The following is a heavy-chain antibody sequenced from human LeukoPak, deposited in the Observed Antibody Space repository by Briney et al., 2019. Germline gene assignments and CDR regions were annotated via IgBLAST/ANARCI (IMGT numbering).Heavy chain of an antibody. D-gene: IGHD6-19*01. Sequence: ASETLSLTCTVSGGSISSSSYYWGWIRQPPGKGLEWIGTIYYSGSTYYNPSLKSRVTISVDTSKNQFSLKLSSVTAADTAVYYCARNSGSHYYGMDVWGQGTTVTVSS. V-gene: IGHV4-39*07. CDR2: IYYSGST. CDR3: ARNSGSHYYGMDV. CDR1: GGSISSSSYY. J-gene: IGHJ6*02.